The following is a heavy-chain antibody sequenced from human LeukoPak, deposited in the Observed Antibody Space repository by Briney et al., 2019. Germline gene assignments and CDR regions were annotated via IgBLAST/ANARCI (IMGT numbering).Heavy chain of an antibody. CDR3: ARDHRYAFDN. CDR1: GFNFINYS. J-gene: IGHJ4*01. Sequence: GGSLRLSCAASGFNFINYSMNWVRRAPGKGLEWISYIGISSGNTKYADSVKGRFTISRDKARNSLYLQMNSLRVEDTAMYYGARDHRYAFDNWGHGTLVTVSS. V-gene: IGHV3-48*01. D-gene: IGHD5-12*01. CDR2: IGISSGNT.